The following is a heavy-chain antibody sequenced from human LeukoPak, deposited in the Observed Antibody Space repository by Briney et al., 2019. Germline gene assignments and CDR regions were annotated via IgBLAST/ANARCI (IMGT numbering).Heavy chain of an antibody. D-gene: IGHD2-8*01. CDR2: INPNSGGT. J-gene: IGHJ4*02. CDR1: GYTFTGYY. CDR3: ARSLCTNGVCYTRLGDY. Sequence: ASVKVSCKASGYTFTGYYIHWVRQAPGQGLEWMGRINPNSGGTNYAQKFQGRVTITRDTSISTAYMELSRLRSDDTAVYYCARSLCTNGVCYTRLGDYWGQGTLVTVSS. V-gene: IGHV1-2*06.